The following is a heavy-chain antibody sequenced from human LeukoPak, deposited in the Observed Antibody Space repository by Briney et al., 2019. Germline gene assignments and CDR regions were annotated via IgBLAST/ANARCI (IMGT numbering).Heavy chain of an antibody. D-gene: IGHD5-24*01. V-gene: IGHV3-33*06. CDR3: AKTRDRGGYILDF. J-gene: IGHJ4*02. CDR1: GFTFSRLA. Sequence: GRSLKPSCAASGFTFSRLALHWVPQAPGKGLEGGAIIWDDGSEILYADSVRGRFTISSDNSKDMLYLQMSSLRAEDTAVYYCAKTRDRGGYILDFWGQGTLVTVSS. CDR2: IWDDGSEI.